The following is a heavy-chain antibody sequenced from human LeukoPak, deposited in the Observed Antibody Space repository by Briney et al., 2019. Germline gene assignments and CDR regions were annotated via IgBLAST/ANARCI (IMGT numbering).Heavy chain of an antibody. CDR3: ARARAVGYYYYYYMDD. J-gene: IGHJ6*03. D-gene: IGHD6-19*01. CDR1: GGSFSGYY. V-gene: IGHV4-34*01. CDR2: INHSGST. Sequence: SETLSLTCAVYGGSFSGYYWSWIRQPPGKGLEWIGEINHSGSTNYNPSLKSRVTISVDTSKNQFSLKLSSVTAADTAVYYCARARAVGYYYYYYMDDWGTGTTVTVSS.